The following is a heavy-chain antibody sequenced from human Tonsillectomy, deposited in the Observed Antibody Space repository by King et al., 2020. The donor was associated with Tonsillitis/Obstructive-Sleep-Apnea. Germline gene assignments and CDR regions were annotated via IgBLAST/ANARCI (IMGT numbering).Heavy chain of an antibody. CDR2: IYYSGTT. J-gene: IGHJ4*02. Sequence: QLQESGPGLVKPSETLSLTCTVSDGSISSSTYYLGWIRQPPGKGLEWIGTIYYSGTTYYNPPLKSRVTISVDTSKNQFSLKLSFVTAADTAVYYCARQRGLGLFFDYWGQGTLVTVSS. CDR1: DGSISSSTYY. V-gene: IGHV4-39*01. D-gene: IGHD3-10*01. CDR3: ARQRGLGLFFDY.